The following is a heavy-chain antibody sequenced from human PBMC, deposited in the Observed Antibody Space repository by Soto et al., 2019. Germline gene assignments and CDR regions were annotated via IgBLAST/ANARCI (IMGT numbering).Heavy chain of an antibody. CDR2: ISAYNGNT. CDR3: AREYYDVSVGAY. J-gene: IGHJ4*02. V-gene: IGHV1-18*01. D-gene: IGHD3-10*01. Sequence: QVQLVQSGAEVKKPGASVKVSCNASGYTFTSYGISWVRQAPGQGLEWMGWISAYNGNTNYAQKLKGSVNMTAYTSTSTADMELRSTRSKDTAVYYSAREYYDVSVGAYWGQGTLVTVSS. CDR1: GYTFTSYG.